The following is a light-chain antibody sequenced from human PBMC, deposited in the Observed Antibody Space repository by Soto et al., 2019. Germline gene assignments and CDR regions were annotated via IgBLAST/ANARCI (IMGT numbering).Light chain of an antibody. CDR3: SAWDYSLSGSWV. J-gene: IGLJ3*02. V-gene: IGLV1-47*01. CDR1: SSNIGSNY. Sequence: QPVLTQPPSASGTPGQRVTISCSGSSSNIGSNYVYWYQQLPGTAPKLLIYRNNQRPSGVPDRFSGSKSGTSASLAISGLRSEDEADYYCSAWDYSLSGSWVFCGGTKLTVL. CDR2: RNN.